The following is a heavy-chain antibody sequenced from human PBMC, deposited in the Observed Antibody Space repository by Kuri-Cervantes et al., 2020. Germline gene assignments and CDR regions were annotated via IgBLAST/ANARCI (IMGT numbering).Heavy chain of an antibody. CDR3: ASSGYRFIDY. Sequence: GESLKISCAASGFTFSSYGMHWVRQAPGKGLEWVAFIRYDGSNKYYADSVKGRFTNSRGNSKNTLYLQMNSLRAEDTAVYYCASSGYRFIDYWGQGTLVTVSS. V-gene: IGHV3-30*02. D-gene: IGHD3-22*01. J-gene: IGHJ4*02. CDR2: IRYDGSNK. CDR1: GFTFSSYG.